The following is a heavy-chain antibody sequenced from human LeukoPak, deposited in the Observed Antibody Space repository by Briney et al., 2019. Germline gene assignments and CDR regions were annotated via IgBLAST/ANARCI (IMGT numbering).Heavy chain of an antibody. Sequence: PSETLSLTCTVSGGSISSYYWSWIRQPAGKGLEWIGRIYTSGSTNYNPSLKSRVTISVDTSKNQFSLKLSSVTAADTAVYYYARGHDSLLWFGELLFDYWGQGTLVTVSS. V-gene: IGHV4-4*07. CDR1: GGSISSYY. CDR3: ARGHDSLLWFGELLFDY. D-gene: IGHD3-10*01. CDR2: IYTSGST. J-gene: IGHJ4*02.